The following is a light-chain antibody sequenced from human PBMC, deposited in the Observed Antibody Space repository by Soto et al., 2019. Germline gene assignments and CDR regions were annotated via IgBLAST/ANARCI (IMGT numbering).Light chain of an antibody. CDR3: QQSYSRMT. V-gene: IGKV1-39*01. CDR2: AAS. Sequence: IHLTQSPSTLSASVLDRVSFTFRASQSISSYLNWYQQKPGKAPKLLIFAASRLESGVPSRFSGSRSGTDFTLTISSLQTEDFATYYCQQSYSRMTFGQGTKVDIK. CDR1: QSISSY. J-gene: IGKJ1*01.